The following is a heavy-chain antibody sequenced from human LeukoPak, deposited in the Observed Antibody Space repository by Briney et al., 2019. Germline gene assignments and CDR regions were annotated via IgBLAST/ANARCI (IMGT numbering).Heavy chain of an antibody. Sequence: SETLSLTCTVSGGSISSGGYYWSWIRQHPGKDLEWIGYIYYSGSPYYNPSLRNRVTISLDTSKNQFSLKLSSVTAADTAVYYCARDRKGYPLDYWSQGTLVTVSS. V-gene: IGHV4-31*03. D-gene: IGHD6-13*01. J-gene: IGHJ4*02. CDR3: ARDRKGYPLDY. CDR1: GGSISSGGYY. CDR2: IYYSGSP.